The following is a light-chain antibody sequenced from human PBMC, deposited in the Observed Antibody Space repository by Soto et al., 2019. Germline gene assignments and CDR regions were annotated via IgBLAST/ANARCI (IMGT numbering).Light chain of an antibody. CDR1: QSVGSSY. CDR3: QQYGSSLSIT. Sequence: EIVLTQSPATLSLSPGERATLSCRASQSVGSSYLAWYQQKPGQAPRLLIYGASSRATGIPDRFSGSGSGTDFTLTISRLGPEDFAVYYCQQYGSSLSITFGQGTRLEIK. V-gene: IGKV3-20*01. J-gene: IGKJ5*01. CDR2: GAS.